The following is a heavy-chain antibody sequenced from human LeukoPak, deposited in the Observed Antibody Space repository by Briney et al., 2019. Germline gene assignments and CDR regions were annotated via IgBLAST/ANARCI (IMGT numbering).Heavy chain of an antibody. CDR3: ARSDDYDNSGYYYFDY. V-gene: IGHV1-2*02. Sequence: ASVKVSCKASGYTFTGYYMHWVRQAPGQGLEWMGWINPNSGGTNYAQKFQGRVTMTRDTSISTAYMELSRLRSDDTAVYYCARSDDYDNSGYYYFDYWGQGTLVTVSS. CDR1: GYTFTGYY. D-gene: IGHD3-22*01. CDR2: INPNSGGT. J-gene: IGHJ4*02.